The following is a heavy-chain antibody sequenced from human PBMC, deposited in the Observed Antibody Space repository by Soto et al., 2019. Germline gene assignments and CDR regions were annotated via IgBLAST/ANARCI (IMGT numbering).Heavy chain of an antibody. V-gene: IGHV4-39*01. CDR2: ICSSGNT. Sequence: LSETLSLTCTVSGASISSTSYCWGWIRQPPGKGLEWVGSICSSGNTYYSPSLKSRVTISVDTSENQFSLKLISVTAADTAVYYCARHLDLLTTSLLDYWGKGALVTVAS. CDR3: ARHLDLLTTSLLDY. J-gene: IGHJ4*02. D-gene: IGHD4-4*01. CDR1: GASISSTSYC.